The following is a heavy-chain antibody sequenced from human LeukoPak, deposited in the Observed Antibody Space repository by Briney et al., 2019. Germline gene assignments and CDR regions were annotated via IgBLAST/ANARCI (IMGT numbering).Heavy chain of an antibody. V-gene: IGHV1-18*01. Sequence: ASVKVSCKASGYTFTSYGISWVRQAPGQGLEWMGWISAYNGNTNYAQKLQGRVTMTTDTSTSTAYMELRSLRSDDTAVYYCARDPLRLNSGSYHGFSDYWGQGTLVTVSS. CDR1: GYTFTSYG. D-gene: IGHD1-26*01. CDR2: ISAYNGNT. CDR3: ARDPLRLNSGSYHGFSDY. J-gene: IGHJ4*02.